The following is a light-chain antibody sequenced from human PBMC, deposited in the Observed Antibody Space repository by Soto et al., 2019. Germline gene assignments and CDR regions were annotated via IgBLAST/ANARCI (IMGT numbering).Light chain of an antibody. CDR1: HSCSSY. Sequence: DIQMTQSPSSLSASVGDRVTITCRTSHSCSSYLNWYQQKPGKAPKLLIYAASSLESGVPSRFSGSGSATDFTLTISSLQPEDFAIYYCQQSYSTPWTFGQGIKVEIK. CDR3: QQSYSTPWT. V-gene: IGKV1-39*01. J-gene: IGKJ1*01. CDR2: AAS.